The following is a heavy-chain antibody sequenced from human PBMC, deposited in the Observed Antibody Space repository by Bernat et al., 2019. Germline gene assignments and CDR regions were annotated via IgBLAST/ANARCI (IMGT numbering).Heavy chain of an antibody. D-gene: IGHD3-22*01. CDR2: ISSSSSYT. CDR3: ARDSQRAYSRIYDSSGSDAFDI. Sequence: QVQLVESGGGLVKPGGSLRLSCAASGFTFSDYYMSWIRQAPGKGLEWVSYISSSSSYTNYADSVKGRFTISRDNAKNSLYLQMNSLRAEDTAVYYCARDSQRAYSRIYDSSGSDAFDIWGQGTMVTVSS. V-gene: IGHV3-11*06. J-gene: IGHJ3*02. CDR1: GFTFSDYY.